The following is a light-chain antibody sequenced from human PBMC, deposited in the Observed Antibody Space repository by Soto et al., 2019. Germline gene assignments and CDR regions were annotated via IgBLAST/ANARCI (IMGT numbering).Light chain of an antibody. CDR1: QSVSSSY. CDR2: GAS. J-gene: IGKJ2*02. CDR3: QQYGSSPWT. Sequence: EIVLTQSPGTLSLSPGERATLSCRASQSVSSSYLAWYQQKPGQAPRLLIYGASSRATGIPDRFSGSGSGKNFPLTISRLEPEDFAVYYCQQYGSSPWTFGQGTKREIK. V-gene: IGKV3-20*01.